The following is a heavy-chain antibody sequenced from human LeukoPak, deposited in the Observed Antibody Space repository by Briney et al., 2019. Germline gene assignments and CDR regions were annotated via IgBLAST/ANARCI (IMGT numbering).Heavy chain of an antibody. D-gene: IGHD3-22*01. V-gene: IGHV4-59*08. Sequence: PSETLSLTCTVSGGSISSYYWSWIRQPPGKGLGWIGYIYYSGSTNYNPSLKSRVTISVDTSKNQFSLKLSSVTAADTAVYYCARHGDYYDSSGYYYDWGQGTLVTVSS. CDR1: GGSISSYY. CDR2: IYYSGST. CDR3: ARHGDYYDSSGYYYD. J-gene: IGHJ4*02.